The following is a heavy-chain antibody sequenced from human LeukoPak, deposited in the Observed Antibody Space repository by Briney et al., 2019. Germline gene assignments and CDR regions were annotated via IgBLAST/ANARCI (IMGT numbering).Heavy chain of an antibody. V-gene: IGHV1-69*05. CDR1: GGTFSSYA. CDR2: IIPIFGTA. CDR3: ARLYGSGSFRGFS. J-gene: IGHJ4*02. D-gene: IGHD3-10*01. Sequence: SVKVSCKASGGTFSSYAISWVRQAPGQGLEWMGGIIPIFGTANYAQKFQGRVTITTDESTSTAYMELSSLRSEDTAVYYCARLYGSGSFRGFSWGQGTLVTVSS.